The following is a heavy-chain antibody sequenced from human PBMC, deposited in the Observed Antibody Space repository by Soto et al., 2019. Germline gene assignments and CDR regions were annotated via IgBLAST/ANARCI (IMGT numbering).Heavy chain of an antibody. D-gene: IGHD4-17*01. J-gene: IGHJ6*02. Sequence: QVQLVESGGGVVQPGRSLRLSCAASGFTFSSYGMHWVRQAPGKGLEWVAVIWYGGSNKYYADSVKGRFTISRDNSKNTLYLQMNSLRAEDTAVYYCSRKAYGEISSYYYGMDVWGQGTTVTVSS. CDR3: SRKAYGEISSYYYGMDV. CDR2: IWYGGSNK. V-gene: IGHV3-33*01. CDR1: GFTFSSYG.